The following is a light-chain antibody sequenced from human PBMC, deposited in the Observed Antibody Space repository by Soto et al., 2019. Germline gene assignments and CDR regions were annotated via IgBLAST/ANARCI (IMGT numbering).Light chain of an antibody. V-gene: IGKV1-27*01. Sequence: DIQMTQSPSSLSASVGDRVTITCRASLGISNYLAWYQQKPGKVPKLLIYAASTLQSGVPSRFSGSGSGTDFTLTISSLQPEDVATYYCQKYNSAPWTFGQWTKVEIK. CDR2: AAS. CDR1: LGISNY. J-gene: IGKJ1*01. CDR3: QKYNSAPWT.